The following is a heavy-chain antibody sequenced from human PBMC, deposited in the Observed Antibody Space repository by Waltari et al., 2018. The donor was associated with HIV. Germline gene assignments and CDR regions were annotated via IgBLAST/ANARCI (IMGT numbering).Heavy chain of an antibody. Sequence: QVQLQQWGAGLLKPSETLSLTCAVYDGSFSGYYWSWIRQPPGKGLEWIGEINHTGSTNYNPSLRSRVTISVDTSKNQFSLRLSSVTAADTAVYYCARGHRQFITMIAVVIDGDAFDIWGQGTMVTVSS. CDR1: DGSFSGYY. D-gene: IGHD3-22*01. CDR3: ARGHRQFITMIAVVIDGDAFDI. V-gene: IGHV4-34*01. J-gene: IGHJ3*02. CDR2: INHTGST.